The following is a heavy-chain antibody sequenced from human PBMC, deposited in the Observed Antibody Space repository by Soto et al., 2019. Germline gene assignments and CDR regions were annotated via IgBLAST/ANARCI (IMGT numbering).Heavy chain of an antibody. V-gene: IGHV1-18*01. J-gene: IGHJ3*02. CDR2: ISPFDGNT. D-gene: IGHD3-9*01. Sequence: ASVKVSCKTSGYTFTNYGISWVRQAPGQGLEWMGWISPFDGNTNYAQNFQVRVTLTTDTSTSTAYMEVRSLRSDDTAVYFCAASYYAILTGHFAFDMWGHGTMVTVSS. CDR1: GYTFTNYG. CDR3: AASYYAILTGHFAFDM.